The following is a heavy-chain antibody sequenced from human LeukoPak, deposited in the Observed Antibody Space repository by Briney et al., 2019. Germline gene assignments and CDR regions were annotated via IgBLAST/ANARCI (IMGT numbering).Heavy chain of an antibody. CDR2: ISAYNGNT. CDR3: ARGTLGYTYGDDAFDI. J-gene: IGHJ3*02. Sequence: ASVKVSCKASGYTFISYGISWVRQAPGQGLEWMGWISAYNGNTNYAQKLQGRVTMTTDTSTSTAYMELRSLRSEDTAVYYCARGTLGYTYGDDAFDIWGQGTMVTVSS. CDR1: GYTFISYG. V-gene: IGHV1-18*01. D-gene: IGHD5-18*01.